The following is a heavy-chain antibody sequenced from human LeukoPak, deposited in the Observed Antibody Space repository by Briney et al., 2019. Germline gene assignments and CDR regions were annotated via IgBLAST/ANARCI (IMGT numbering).Heavy chain of an antibody. D-gene: IGHD6-13*01. CDR2: MSAYNGNT. V-gene: IGHV1-18*01. J-gene: IGHJ5*02. CDR1: GYTFTSYG. CDR3: ARDSDSSSWYRRTNWFDP. Sequence: ASVELSCKASGYTFTSYGISCVRQAPGQGLEWMGWMSAYNGNTNYAQKLQGRVTMTTDTSTSTAYMELRSLRSDDTAVYYCARDSDSSSWYRRTNWFDPWGQGTLVTVSS.